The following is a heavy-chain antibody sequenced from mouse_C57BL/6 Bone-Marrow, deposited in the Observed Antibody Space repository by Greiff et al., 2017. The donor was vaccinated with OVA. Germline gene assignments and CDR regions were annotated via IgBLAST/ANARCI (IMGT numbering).Heavy chain of an antibody. CDR3: TTGGSSYGYAMDY. J-gene: IGHJ4*01. Sequence: EVHLVESGAELVRPGASVKLSCTASGFNIKDDYMHWVKQRPEQGLEWIGWIDPENGDTEYASKFQGKATITADTSSNTAYLQLSSLTSEDTAVYYCTTGGSSYGYAMDYWGQGTSVTVSS. CDR2: IDPENGDT. CDR1: GFNIKDDY. V-gene: IGHV14-4*01. D-gene: IGHD1-1*01.